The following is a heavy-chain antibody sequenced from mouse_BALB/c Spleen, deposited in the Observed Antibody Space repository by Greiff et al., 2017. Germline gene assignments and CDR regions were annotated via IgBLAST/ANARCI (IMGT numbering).Heavy chain of an antibody. V-gene: IGHV1S56*01. Sequence: VQLQQSGPELVKPGASVRISCKASGYTFTSYYIHWVKQRPGQGLEWIGWIYPGNVNTKYNEKFKGKATLTADKSSSTAYMQLSSLTSEDSAVYFCARAPDGYHAMDYWGQGTSVTVSS. CDR2: IYPGNVNT. J-gene: IGHJ4*01. CDR1: GYTFTSYY. CDR3: ARAPDGYHAMDY. D-gene: IGHD2-3*01.